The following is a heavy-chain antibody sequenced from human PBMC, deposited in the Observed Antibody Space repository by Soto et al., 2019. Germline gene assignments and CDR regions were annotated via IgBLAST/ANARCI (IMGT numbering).Heavy chain of an antibody. CDR1: GFTFSSYG. CDR3: AKDASPFISGSGSYPESWFDP. CDR2: ISYDGSNK. Sequence: QVQLVESGGGVVQPGRSLRLSCAASGFTFSSYGMHWVRQAPGKGLEWVAVISYDGSNKYYADSVKGQFTISRDNSKNTLYLQMNSLRAEDTAVYYCAKDASPFISGSGSYPESWFDPWGQGTLVTVSS. V-gene: IGHV3-30*18. J-gene: IGHJ5*02. D-gene: IGHD3-10*01.